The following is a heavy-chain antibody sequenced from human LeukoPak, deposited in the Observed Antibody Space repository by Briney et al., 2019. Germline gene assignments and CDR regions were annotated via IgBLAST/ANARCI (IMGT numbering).Heavy chain of an antibody. V-gene: IGHV3-7*01. Sequence: PGGSLRLSCAASGFTFSSYWMSWPRQAPGKGLEWVANIKQDGSEKYYVDSVKGRFTISRDNAKNSLYLQMNSLRAEDTAVYYCARGGYYYDSSGYFGYWGQGTLVTVSS. CDR1: GFTFSSYW. CDR2: IKQDGSEK. D-gene: IGHD3-22*01. J-gene: IGHJ4*02. CDR3: ARGGYYYDSSGYFGY.